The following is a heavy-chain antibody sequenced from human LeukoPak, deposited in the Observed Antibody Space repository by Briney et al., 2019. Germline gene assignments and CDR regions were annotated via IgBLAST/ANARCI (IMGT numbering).Heavy chain of an antibody. J-gene: IGHJ4*02. Sequence: GGSLRLSCAASGFTFSTYAMSWVRQAPGRGLEWVSAISGSTGRTYYADSVKGRFTISRDNSKNTLYLQMNNLRAEDTAVYYCAPRVVGSAPFDYWGQGTLVTVSS. CDR1: GFTFSTYA. V-gene: IGHV3-23*01. D-gene: IGHD2-15*01. CDR3: APRVVGSAPFDY. CDR2: ISGSTGRT.